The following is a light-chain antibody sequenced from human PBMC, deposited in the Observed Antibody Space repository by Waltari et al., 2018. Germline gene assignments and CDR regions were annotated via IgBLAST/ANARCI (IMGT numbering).Light chain of an antibody. CDR3: QQYNTYPPT. CDR1: QGINTY. J-gene: IGKJ4*01. CDR2: AAS. Sequence: TCRANQGINTYLAWFQQKPVKAPNSLIYAASTLQSGVSSNFSGSGSGTDFTLTISSLQPEDCATYYCQQYNTYPPTFGGGTRVEI. V-gene: IGKV1-16*02.